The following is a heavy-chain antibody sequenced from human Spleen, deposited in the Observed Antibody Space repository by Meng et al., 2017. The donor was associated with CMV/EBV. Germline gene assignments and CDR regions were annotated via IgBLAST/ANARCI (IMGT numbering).Heavy chain of an antibody. CDR3: AREVDFPPSYYYGMDV. CDR2: TYYRSKWYN. D-gene: IGHD3/OR15-3a*01. V-gene: IGHV6-1*01. CDR1: GDSVSSNSAA. J-gene: IGHJ6*02. Sequence: SETLSLTCAISGDSVSSNSAAWNWIRQSPSRGLEWLGRTYYRSKWYNDYAVSVKSRITINPDTSKNQFSLQLNSVTPEDTAVYYCAREVDFPPSYYYGMDVWGQGTTVTVSS.